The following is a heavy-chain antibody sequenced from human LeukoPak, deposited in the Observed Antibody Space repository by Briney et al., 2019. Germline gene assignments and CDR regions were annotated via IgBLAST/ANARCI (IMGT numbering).Heavy chain of an antibody. CDR2: IRYDGSNK. Sequence: GGSLRLSCAASGFTFSSYGMHWVRQAPGKGLEWVAFIRYDGSNKYYADSVKGRFTISRDNSKNTLYLQMNSLRAEDTAVYYCANPNYYYYYMDVWGKGTTVTVSS. CDR3: ANPNYYYYYMDV. CDR1: GFTFSSYG. J-gene: IGHJ6*03. V-gene: IGHV3-30*02.